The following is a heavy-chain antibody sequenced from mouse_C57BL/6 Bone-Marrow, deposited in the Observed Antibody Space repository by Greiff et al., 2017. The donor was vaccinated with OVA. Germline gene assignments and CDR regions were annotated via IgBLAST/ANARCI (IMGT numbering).Heavy chain of an antibody. CDR1: GFTFSSYG. D-gene: IGHD6-1*01. J-gene: IGHJ2*01. V-gene: IGHV5-6*01. Sequence: EVQRVESGGDLVKPGGSLKLSCAASGFTFSSYGMSWVRQTPDKRLEWVATISSGGSYTYYPDSVKGRFTISRDNAKNTLYLQMSSLKSEDTAIYYCARGVPFRDYFDYWGQGTTLTVSS. CDR3: ARGVPFRDYFDY. CDR2: ISSGGSYT.